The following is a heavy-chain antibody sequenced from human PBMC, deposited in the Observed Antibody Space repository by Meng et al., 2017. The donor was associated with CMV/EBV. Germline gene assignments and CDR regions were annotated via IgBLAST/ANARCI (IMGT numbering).Heavy chain of an antibody. Sequence: GESLKISCAVSGFTFSSYWMHWVRQAPGKGLVWVSRINSDGSSTSYADSVKGRFTISRDNAKNTLYLQMNSLRAEDTAVYYCARDSSSWYSRDYYYYGMDVWGQGTTVTVSS. D-gene: IGHD6-13*01. CDR1: GFTFSSYW. V-gene: IGHV3-74*01. CDR3: ARDSSSWYSRDYYYYGMDV. CDR2: INSDGSST. J-gene: IGHJ6*02.